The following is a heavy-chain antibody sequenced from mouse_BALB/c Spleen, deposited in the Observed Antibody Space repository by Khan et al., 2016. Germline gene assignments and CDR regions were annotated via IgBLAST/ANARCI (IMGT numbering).Heavy chain of an antibody. CDR1: GFTFSSYW. D-gene: IGHD1-1*01. V-gene: IGHV6-6*02. CDR3: TTVVPDY. J-gene: IGHJ2*01. CDR2: IRLKSDNYAT. Sequence: EVKLEESGGGLVQPGGSMKLSCVASGFTFSSYWMSWVRQSPEKGLEWVAAIRLKSDNYATHYAESVKGKFTISSDDSKRRLYLQLNSLRAEDTGIYYCTTVVPDYWGQGTTLTVSA.